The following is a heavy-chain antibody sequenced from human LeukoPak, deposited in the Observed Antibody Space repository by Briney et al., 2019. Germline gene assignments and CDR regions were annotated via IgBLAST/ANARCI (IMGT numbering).Heavy chain of an antibody. CDR1: GGSISSYY. D-gene: IGHD6-19*01. J-gene: IGHJ4*02. Sequence: SETLSLTCTVSGGSISSYYWSWIRQPPGKGLEWIGYIYYSGSTNYNPSLKSRVTISVDTSKNQFSLKLSSVTAADTAVYYCARGRSGWLAFDYWGQGTLVTVSS. CDR2: IYYSGST. V-gene: IGHV4-59*08. CDR3: ARGRSGWLAFDY.